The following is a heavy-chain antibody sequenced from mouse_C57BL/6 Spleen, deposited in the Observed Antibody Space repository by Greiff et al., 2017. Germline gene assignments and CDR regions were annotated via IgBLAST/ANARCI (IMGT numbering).Heavy chain of an antibody. CDR3: APLYGNYGAY. Sequence: QVQLQQSGPGLVQPSQSLSITCTVSGFSLTSYGVHWVRQSPGKGLEWLGVIWRGGSTDYNAAFMSRLSSTKDNSKSQVFFKMNSLQADDTAIYYCAPLYGNYGAYWGQGTLVTVSA. CDR1: GFSLTSYG. J-gene: IGHJ3*01. V-gene: IGHV2-5*01. D-gene: IGHD2-1*01. CDR2: IWRGGST.